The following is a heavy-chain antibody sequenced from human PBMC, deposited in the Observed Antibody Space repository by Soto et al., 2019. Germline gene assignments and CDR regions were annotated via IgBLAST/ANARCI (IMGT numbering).Heavy chain of an antibody. CDR2: IWYDGSNK. V-gene: IGHV3-33*01. J-gene: IGHJ4*02. CDR3: ARALRGNYDILTGPDY. CDR1: GFTFSSYG. Sequence: GGSLRLSCAASGFTFSSYGMHWVRQAPGKGLDWVAVIWYDGSNKYYADSVRGRFTISRDNSKNTLYLQMNSLRAEDTAVYYCARALRGNYDILTGPDYWGQGTLVTVSS. D-gene: IGHD3-9*01.